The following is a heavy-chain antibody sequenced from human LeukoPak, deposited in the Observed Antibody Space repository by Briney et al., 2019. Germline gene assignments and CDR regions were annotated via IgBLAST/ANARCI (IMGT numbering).Heavy chain of an antibody. CDR1: GFTFGDYG. D-gene: IGHD2-15*01. CDR2: ITWSGGST. Sequence: PGGSLRLSCAASGFTFGDYGMSWVRQAPGKGLEWVSAITWSGGSTGYADSVKGRFTISRDNAKNSLYLQMNSLRAEDTAVYYCARDYWDYFDYWGQGTLVTVSS. V-gene: IGHV3-20*04. CDR3: ARDYWDYFDY. J-gene: IGHJ4*02.